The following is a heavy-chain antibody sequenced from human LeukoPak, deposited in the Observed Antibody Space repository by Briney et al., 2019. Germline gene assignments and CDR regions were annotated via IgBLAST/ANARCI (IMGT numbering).Heavy chain of an antibody. V-gene: IGHV3-30*02. CDR1: GFSFSSYG. Sequence: GGSLRLSCAASGFSFSSYGMHWFRQAPGKGLEWVAFVQYHGGNEYYADSVKGRFTISRDNAKNTLYLQMNSLRAEDTAVYYCIRAVPGLGDWGQGTLVTVSS. CDR2: VQYHGGNE. J-gene: IGHJ4*02. D-gene: IGHD6-19*01. CDR3: IRAVPGLGD.